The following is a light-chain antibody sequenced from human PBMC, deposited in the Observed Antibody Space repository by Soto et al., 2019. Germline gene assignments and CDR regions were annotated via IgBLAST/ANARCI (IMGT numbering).Light chain of an antibody. J-gene: IGKJ4*01. Sequence: DIQMTQSPSSLSASVGDRVTITCRASQSISSYLNWYQQKPGKAPKLLIYAASSLQSGVPSRFSGSGSGTDFTLTISSLQPEDVATYYCQQCNSTPLTFGEGTKLEIK. CDR3: QQCNSTPLT. CDR2: AAS. CDR1: QSISSY. V-gene: IGKV1-39*01.